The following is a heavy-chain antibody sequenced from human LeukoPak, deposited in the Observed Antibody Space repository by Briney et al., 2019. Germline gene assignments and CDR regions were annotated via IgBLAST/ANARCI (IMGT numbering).Heavy chain of an antibody. CDR3: ARGLYYDFWSGYLAS. D-gene: IGHD3-3*01. CDR1: GFTFSSYW. CDR2: IKQDGSEK. Sequence: PGGSLRLSCAASGFTFSSYWMSWVRQAPGKGLEWVANIKQDGSEKYYVDSVKGRFTISRDNAKNSLYLQMNSLRAEDTAVYYCARGLYYDFWSGYLASWGQGTLVTVSS. J-gene: IGHJ4*02. V-gene: IGHV3-7*01.